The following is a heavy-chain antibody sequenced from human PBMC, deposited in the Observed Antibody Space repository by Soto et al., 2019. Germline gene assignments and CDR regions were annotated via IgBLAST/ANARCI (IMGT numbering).Heavy chain of an antibody. Sequence: EVQLVESGGDLVQPGGSLRLSCAASGFTVSSNYMTWVRQAPGKGLEWVSVIYRDGYTYYADSVKGRFTISRDNSKNALYLQINTLRAEDTAVYYCGRLFESGHGPFDCWGQGTLVTVSS. J-gene: IGHJ4*02. CDR1: GFTVSSNY. V-gene: IGHV3-66*04. CDR2: IYRDGYT. CDR3: GRLFESGHGPFDC. D-gene: IGHD3-10*01.